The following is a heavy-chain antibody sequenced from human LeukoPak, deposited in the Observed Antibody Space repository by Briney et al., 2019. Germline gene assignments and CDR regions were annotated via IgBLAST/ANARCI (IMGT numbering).Heavy chain of an antibody. CDR1: GFTFSSYE. D-gene: IGHD3-10*01. J-gene: IGHJ3*02. V-gene: IGHV3-48*03. Sequence: TGGSLRLSCAASGFTFSSYEMNWVRQAPGKGLEWVSHISSSGSTIYYADSVKGRFTISRDNAKNSLYLQLNSLTAEDTAVYYCVRDEIRSGAFDIWGQGTMVTVSS. CDR3: VRDEIRSGAFDI. CDR2: ISSSGSTI.